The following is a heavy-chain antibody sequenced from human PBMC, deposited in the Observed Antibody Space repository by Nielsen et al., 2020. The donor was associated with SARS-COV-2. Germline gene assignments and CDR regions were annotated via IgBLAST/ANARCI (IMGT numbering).Heavy chain of an antibody. CDR3: ARGGADFWSGYYTVDY. CDR1: GFTFSSYS. CDR2: ISSSSSYI. D-gene: IGHD3-3*01. Sequence: GESLKISCAASGFTFSSYSMNWVRQAPGKGLEWVSSISSSSSYIYYADSVKGRFTISRDNAKNSLYLKMNSLRAEDTAVYYCARGGADFWSGYYTVDYWGQGTLVTVSS. V-gene: IGHV3-21*01. J-gene: IGHJ4*02.